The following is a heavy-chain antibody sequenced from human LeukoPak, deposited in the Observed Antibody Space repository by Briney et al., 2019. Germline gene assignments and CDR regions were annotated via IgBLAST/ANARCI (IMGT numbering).Heavy chain of an antibody. CDR1: GGSFSGYY. CDR3: AKSLGLLWFGELAPDVFDI. J-gene: IGHJ3*02. V-gene: IGHV3-23*01. Sequence: PSETLSLTCAVYGGSFSGYYWSWIRQAPGKGLEWVSTIIGSGGSTYYADSVKGRFTISRDNTKNTLYLQMNSLRAEDTAVYYCAKSLGLLWFGELAPDVFDIWGQGTMVTVSS. D-gene: IGHD3-10*01. CDR2: IIGSGGST.